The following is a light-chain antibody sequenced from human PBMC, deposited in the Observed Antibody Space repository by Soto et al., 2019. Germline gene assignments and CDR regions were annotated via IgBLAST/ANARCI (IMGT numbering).Light chain of an antibody. CDR3: SSYAGNYNLV. J-gene: IGLJ2*01. V-gene: IGLV2-8*01. CDR1: SSDVGGHNY. CDR2: EVT. Sequence: QSVLTQPPSASGSPGQSVTISCTGTSSDVGGHNYVSWYQQHPGTAPKLMIYEVTKRPSGVPDRFSASKSGNTASLTVSGLQAEDEADYYCSSYAGNYNLVFGGGTQLTVL.